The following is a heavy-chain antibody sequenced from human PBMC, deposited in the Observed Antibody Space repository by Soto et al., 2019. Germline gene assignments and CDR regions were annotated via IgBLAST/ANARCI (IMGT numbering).Heavy chain of an antibody. CDR1: GGTFSSYA. CDR2: IIPIFGTA. J-gene: IGHJ5*02. Sequence: SVKVSCKASGGTFSSYAISWVRQAPGQGLEWMGGIIPIFGTANYAQKFQGRVTITADESTSTAYMELSSLRSEDTAVYYCARSYYYDSSGSGLKGWFDPWGQGTLVTVSS. V-gene: IGHV1-69*13. D-gene: IGHD3-22*01. CDR3: ARSYYYDSSGSGLKGWFDP.